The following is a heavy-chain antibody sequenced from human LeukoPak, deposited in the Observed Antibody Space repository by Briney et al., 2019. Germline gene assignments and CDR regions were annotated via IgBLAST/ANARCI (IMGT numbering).Heavy chain of an antibody. J-gene: IGHJ6*04. CDR1: GGSISTYY. D-gene: IGHD6-13*01. V-gene: IGHV4-59*12. CDR2: IYYSGST. Sequence: SQTLSLTCTVSGGSISTYYWSWIRQPPGKGLEWIGNIYYSGSTNYYPSLKSRVTISVDTSKNQFSLKLSSVTAADTAVYYCARSYSSSRFIMDVWGKGTTVTVSS. CDR3: ARSYSSSRFIMDV.